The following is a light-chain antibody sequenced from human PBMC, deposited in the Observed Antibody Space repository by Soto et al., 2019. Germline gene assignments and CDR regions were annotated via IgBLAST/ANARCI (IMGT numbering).Light chain of an antibody. CDR2: DAS. V-gene: IGKV3-15*01. Sequence: EIVMTQSPATLSVSPGERATLSCRASQSVSSNLASYQQKPGQPPRLLIYDASTRATAIPVRFSGSGSGTEFTLTISSLQSEDFAVYFCQQYNDWPPLTFGGGTKVENK. CDR1: QSVSSN. CDR3: QQYNDWPPLT. J-gene: IGKJ4*01.